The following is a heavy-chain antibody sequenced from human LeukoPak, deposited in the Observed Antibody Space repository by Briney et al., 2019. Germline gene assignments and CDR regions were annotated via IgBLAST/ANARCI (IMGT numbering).Heavy chain of an antibody. CDR3: ARETSLAGFASGLGFNY. CDR1: GGSISGYY. V-gene: IGHV4-4*07. D-gene: IGHD6-19*01. Sequence: SETLSLTCSVSGGSISGYYWSCIRQPAGKGLEWIGRIYSSGSTRYSPSFESRVTMTVDTSKNQFSLKLTSVTAADTATYYCARETSLAGFASGLGFNYWGQGILVSVSS. CDR2: IYSSGST. J-gene: IGHJ4*02.